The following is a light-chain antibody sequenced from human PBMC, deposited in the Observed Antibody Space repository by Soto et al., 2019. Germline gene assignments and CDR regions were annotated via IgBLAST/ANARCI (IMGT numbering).Light chain of an antibody. CDR2: GAS. J-gene: IGKJ5*01. CDR3: QQYGSSPPSIT. Sequence: EIVLTQSPGTLSLSPGERATLSCRASQSVSSSYLAWYQQKPGQAPRLLIYGASSRATGIPDGFSGSGSGTDFTLTISRLEPEDFAVYYCQQYGSSPPSITFGQGTRLEI. V-gene: IGKV3-20*01. CDR1: QSVSSSY.